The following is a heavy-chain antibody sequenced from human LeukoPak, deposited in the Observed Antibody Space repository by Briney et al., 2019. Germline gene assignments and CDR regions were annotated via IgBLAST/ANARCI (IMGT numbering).Heavy chain of an antibody. CDR3: ARRAGEYSHPYDY. Sequence: GGSLRLSCTVSGFTVSINSMSWVRQAPGKGLEWVSFIYSGGNTHYSDSVKGRFTISRDNSKDTLYLQMNSLRAEDTAVYYCARRAGEYSHPYDYWGQGTLVTVSS. V-gene: IGHV3-53*01. D-gene: IGHD4-17*01. J-gene: IGHJ4*02. CDR2: IYSGGNT. CDR1: GFTVSINS.